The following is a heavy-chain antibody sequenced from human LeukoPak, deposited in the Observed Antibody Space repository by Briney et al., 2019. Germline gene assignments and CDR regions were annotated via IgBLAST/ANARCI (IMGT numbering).Heavy chain of an antibody. CDR3: AKDQPLCHTTTCYGDFDS. D-gene: IGHD2-2*01. J-gene: IGHJ4*02. Sequence: GGSLRLSCAASGFTFSSYEMNWVRQAPGKGLEWVAYIQNDGSNEQYADSVKGRFSISRDSSKNILYLQMNGLRAEDTAVYYCAKDQPLCHTTTCYGDFDSWGQGTLVTVSS. V-gene: IGHV3-30*02. CDR2: IQNDGSNE. CDR1: GFTFSSYE.